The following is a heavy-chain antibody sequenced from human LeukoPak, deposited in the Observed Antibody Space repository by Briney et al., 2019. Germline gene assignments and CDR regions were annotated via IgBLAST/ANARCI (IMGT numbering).Heavy chain of an antibody. CDR1: GFTFSSYS. J-gene: IGHJ4*02. V-gene: IGHV3-21*01. CDR2: ISSSSSYI. Sequence: GGSLRLSCAASGFTFSSYSMSWVRQAPGKGLEWVSSISSSSSYIYYADSVKGRFTISRDNAKNSLYLQMNSLRAEDTAVYYCARDLGGYSYGSHFDYWGQGTLVTVSS. D-gene: IGHD5-18*01. CDR3: ARDLGGYSYGSHFDY.